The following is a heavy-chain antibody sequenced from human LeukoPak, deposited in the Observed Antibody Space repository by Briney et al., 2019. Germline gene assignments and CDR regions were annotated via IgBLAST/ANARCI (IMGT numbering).Heavy chain of an antibody. CDR2: ISGSGGST. CDR3: ARDLLAVVVPAAHAEYFQH. CDR1: GFTFSSYA. Sequence: GGSLRLSCAASGFTFSSYAMSWVRQAPGKGLEWVSAISGSGGSTYYADSVKGRFTISRDNAKNSLYLQMNSLRAEDTAVYYCARDLLAVVVPAAHAEYFQHWGQGTLVTVSS. V-gene: IGHV3-23*01. D-gene: IGHD2-2*01. J-gene: IGHJ1*01.